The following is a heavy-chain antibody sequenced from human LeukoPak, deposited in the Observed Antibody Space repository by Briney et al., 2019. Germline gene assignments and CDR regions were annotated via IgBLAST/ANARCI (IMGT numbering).Heavy chain of an antibody. CDR3: ARGGSRYYDILTGYRDYYYYGVDV. J-gene: IGHJ6*02. V-gene: IGHV3-30-3*01. D-gene: IGHD3-9*01. CDR1: GFTFSSYA. Sequence: GGSLRLSCAASGFTFSSYAMHWVRQAPGKGLEWVAVISYDGSNKYYADSVKGRFTISRDNSKNTLYLQMNSLRAEDTAVYYCARGGSRYYDILTGYRDYYYYGVDVWGQGTTVTVSS. CDR2: ISYDGSNK.